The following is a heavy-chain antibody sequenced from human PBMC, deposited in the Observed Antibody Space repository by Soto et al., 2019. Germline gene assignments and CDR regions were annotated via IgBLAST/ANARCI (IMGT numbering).Heavy chain of an antibody. Sequence: EVQLVESGGGLVQPGGSLKLSCAVSGFTFSGSAMHWVRQASGKGQEWVGRIRSKSNSYATAYAASVKGRFTISRDDSKHTAYLQMNSLKTEDTAVYYCTRGYGDYVRDYWGQGTLVTVSS. CDR3: TRGYGDYVRDY. J-gene: IGHJ4*02. CDR1: GFTFSGSA. V-gene: IGHV3-73*01. CDR2: IRSKSNSYAT. D-gene: IGHD4-17*01.